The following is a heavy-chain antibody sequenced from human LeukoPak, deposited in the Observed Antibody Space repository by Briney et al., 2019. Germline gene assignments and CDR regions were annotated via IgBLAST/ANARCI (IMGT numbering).Heavy chain of an antibody. CDR3: ARGNYGSGSYRYFDY. D-gene: IGHD3-10*01. Sequence: SETLSLTCTVSGGSISSYYWSWIRQPPGKGLEWIGRIHTSGSTSYNPSLKSRVTMSVDTSKNQFSLKLTSVTAADTAVYYCARGNYGSGSYRYFDYWGQGTLVSVSS. V-gene: IGHV4-4*07. J-gene: IGHJ4*02. CDR1: GGSISSYY. CDR2: IHTSGST.